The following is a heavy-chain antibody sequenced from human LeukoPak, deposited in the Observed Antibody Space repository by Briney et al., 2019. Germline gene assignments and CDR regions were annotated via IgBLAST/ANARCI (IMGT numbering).Heavy chain of an antibody. Sequence: GGSLRLCCAASGFTFSNAWMSWVRQAPGKGLEWVGRIKSKTDGGTTDYAAPVKGRFTISRDDSKNTLYLQMNSLKTEDTAVYYCARDPIYIVVVPAAIGNYFDYWGQGTLVTVSS. CDR3: ARDPIYIVVVPAAIGNYFDY. D-gene: IGHD2-2*01. CDR1: GFTFSNAW. V-gene: IGHV3-15*01. CDR2: IKSKTDGGTT. J-gene: IGHJ4*02.